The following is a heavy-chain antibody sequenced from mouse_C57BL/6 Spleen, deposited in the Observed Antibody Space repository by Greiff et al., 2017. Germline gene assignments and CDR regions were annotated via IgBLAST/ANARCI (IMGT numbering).Heavy chain of an antibody. D-gene: IGHD2-14*01. CDR1: GYTFTEYT. CDR3: ARHERYYRAMDY. V-gene: IGHV1-62-2*01. Sequence: VMLVESGAELVKPGASVKLSCKASGYTFTEYTIHWVKQRSGQGLEWIGWFYPGSGSIKYNEKFKDKATLTADKSSSTVYMELSRLTSEDSAVYCCARHERYYRAMDYWGQGTSVTVSS. CDR2: FYPGSGSI. J-gene: IGHJ4*01.